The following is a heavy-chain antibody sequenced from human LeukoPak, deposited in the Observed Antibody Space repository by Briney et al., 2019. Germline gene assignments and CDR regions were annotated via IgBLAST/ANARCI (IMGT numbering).Heavy chain of an antibody. CDR3: ARGAAVNYYYDSSGYYN. V-gene: IGHV1-8*01. CDR1: GYTFTSYD. D-gene: IGHD3-22*01. Sequence: ASVKVSCKASGYTFTSYDINLGRQAHGQGLEWMGWMNPNSGNTGYAQKFQGRVTMTRNTSISTAYMELSSLRSEDTAVYYCARGAAVNYYYDSSGYYNWGQGTLVTVSS. CDR2: MNPNSGNT. J-gene: IGHJ4*02.